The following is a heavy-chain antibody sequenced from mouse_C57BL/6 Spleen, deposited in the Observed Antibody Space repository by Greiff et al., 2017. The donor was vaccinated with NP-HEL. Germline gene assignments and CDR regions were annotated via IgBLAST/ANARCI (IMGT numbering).Heavy chain of an antibody. CDR2: IYPRSGNT. Sequence: VKLMESGAELARPGASVKLSCKASGYTFTSYGISWVKQRTGQGLEWIGEIYPRSGNTYYNEKFKGKATLTADKSSSTAYMELRSLTSEDSAVYFCARGEITTVGEGYFDYWGQGTTLTVSS. D-gene: IGHD1-1*01. V-gene: IGHV1-81*01. CDR1: GYTFTSYG. J-gene: IGHJ2*01. CDR3: ARGEITTVGEGYFDY.